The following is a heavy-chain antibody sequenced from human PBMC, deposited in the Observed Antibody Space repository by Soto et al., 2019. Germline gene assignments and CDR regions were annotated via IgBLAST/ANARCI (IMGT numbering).Heavy chain of an antibody. V-gene: IGHV3-7*01. D-gene: IGHD3-3*01. J-gene: IGHJ4*02. CDR1: GFTFSNYW. Sequence: EMQLVESGGGLVQPGGSLRLSCAASGFTFSNYWMSWVRQAPGKGLEWVAKINDDGSEKYHVDSVKGRFTISRDNARNSLYLQMDSLRAEDTAVYHCVRDVAWSFDYWGQGTLVTVSS. CDR2: INDDGSEK. CDR3: VRDVAWSFDY.